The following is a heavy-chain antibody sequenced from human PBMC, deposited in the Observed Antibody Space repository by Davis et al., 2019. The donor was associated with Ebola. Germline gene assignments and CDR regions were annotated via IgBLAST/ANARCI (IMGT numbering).Heavy chain of an antibody. J-gene: IGHJ4*02. CDR3: AKDTNYVIDY. V-gene: IGHV3-43*01. Sequence: GESLKISCAASGFTFDGFTMHWVRQGPGKGLEWVSMINWNGDDTGYADSVKGRFSISRDNRKDSLYLQMNSLTSEDTAFYYCAKDTNYVIDYWGQGTLVTVSS. CDR1: GFTFDGFT. D-gene: IGHD1-7*01. CDR2: INWNGDDT.